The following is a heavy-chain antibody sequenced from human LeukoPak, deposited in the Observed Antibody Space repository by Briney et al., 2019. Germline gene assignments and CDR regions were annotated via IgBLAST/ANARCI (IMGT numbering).Heavy chain of an antibody. D-gene: IGHD6-19*01. CDR2: IIPIFGTA. CDR1: GGTFSSYA. J-gene: IGHJ4*02. V-gene: IGHV1-69*05. Sequence: ASVKVSCKASGGTFSSYAISWVRQAPGQGPEWMGGIIPIFGTANYAQKLQDRVTMTTDTSTSTAYMELRSLRSDDTAVYYCARAPYSSGADYWGQGTLVTVSS. CDR3: ARAPYSSGADY.